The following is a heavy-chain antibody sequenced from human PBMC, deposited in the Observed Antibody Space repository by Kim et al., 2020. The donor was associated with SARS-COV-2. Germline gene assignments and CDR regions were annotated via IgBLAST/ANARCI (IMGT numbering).Heavy chain of an antibody. CDR3: ARSVYGSGSPNDY. J-gene: IGHJ4*02. Sequence: SETLSLTCTVSGGSISSSSYYWGWIRQPPGKGLEWIGSIYYSGSTYYNPSLKSRVTISVDTSKNQFSLKLSSVTAADTAVYYCARSVYGSGSPNDYWGQGTLVTVSS. CDR1: GGSISSSSYY. CDR2: IYYSGST. D-gene: IGHD3-10*01. V-gene: IGHV4-39*01.